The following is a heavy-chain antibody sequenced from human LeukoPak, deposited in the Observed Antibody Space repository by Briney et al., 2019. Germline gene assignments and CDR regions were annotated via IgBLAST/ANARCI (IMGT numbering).Heavy chain of an antibody. CDR1: GFTFSSYW. D-gene: IGHD2-8*01. CDR3: ARDRGGTLMVYARGKDYYYMDV. J-gene: IGHJ6*03. Sequence: GGSLRLSCAASGFTFSSYWMSWVRQAPGKGLEWVSSISSSSSSYIYYADSVKGRFTISRDNARSSLYLQMSSLRAEDTAVYYCARDRGGTLMVYARGKDYYYMDVWGEGTTVTVSS. V-gene: IGHV3-21*01. CDR2: ISSSSSSYI.